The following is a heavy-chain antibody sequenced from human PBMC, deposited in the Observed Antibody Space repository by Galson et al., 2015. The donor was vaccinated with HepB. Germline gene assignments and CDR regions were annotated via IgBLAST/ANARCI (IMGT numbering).Heavy chain of an antibody. Sequence: SETLSLTCAVSGGSISSSNWWSWVRQPPGKGLEWIGEIYHSGSTNYNPSLKSRVTISVDKSKNQFSLKLSSVTAADTAVYYCAREPTSTIAAAGTVFGYWGQGTLVTVSS. CDR2: IYHSGST. J-gene: IGHJ4*02. CDR1: GGSISSSNW. V-gene: IGHV4-4*02. D-gene: IGHD6-13*01. CDR3: AREPTSTIAAAGTVFGY.